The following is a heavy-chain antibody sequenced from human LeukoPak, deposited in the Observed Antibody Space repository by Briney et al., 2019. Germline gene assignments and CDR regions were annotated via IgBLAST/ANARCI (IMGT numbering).Heavy chain of an antibody. D-gene: IGHD3-10*01. Sequence: SETLSLTCTVSGGSISSYYWSWIRQPPGKGLEWIGEINHSGSTNYNPSLKSRVTISVDTSKNQFSLKLSSVTAADTAVYYCARRRSKGFYYYGSGSYRNWFDPWGQGTLVTVSS. CDR3: ARRRSKGFYYYGSGSYRNWFDP. CDR2: INHSGST. V-gene: IGHV4-34*01. J-gene: IGHJ5*02. CDR1: GGSISSYY.